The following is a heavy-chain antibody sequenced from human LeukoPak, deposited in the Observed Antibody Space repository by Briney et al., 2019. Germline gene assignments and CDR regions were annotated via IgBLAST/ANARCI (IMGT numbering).Heavy chain of an antibody. D-gene: IGHD3-10*01. CDR2: FDTEDGER. V-gene: IGHV1-24*01. CDR3: ATGLLSYGSGSYGYYNYYYGMDV. Sequence: SSVKVSCKVSGYTLTELSMHLVRQAPGKGLEWMGGFDTEDGERIYAQKFQGIVTMTEHTSTDTAYMELSPLRSEDTVVYYCATGLLSYGSGSYGYYNYYYGMDVWGQGTTVTVS. CDR1: GYTLTELS. J-gene: IGHJ6*02.